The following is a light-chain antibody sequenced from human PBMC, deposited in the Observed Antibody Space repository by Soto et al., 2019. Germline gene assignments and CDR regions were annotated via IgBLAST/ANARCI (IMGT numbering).Light chain of an antibody. V-gene: IGLV2-23*02. CDR2: EVS. CDR3: CSYAGSSTYV. CDR1: SSDVGSYNL. Sequence: QSALTQPASVSGSPGQSITISCTGTSSDVGSYNLVSWYQQHPGKAPKLMIYEVSKRPSGVSNRFTGSESGNTASLTISRLHAEDEADYYCCSYAGSSTYVFGTGTKLTVL. J-gene: IGLJ1*01.